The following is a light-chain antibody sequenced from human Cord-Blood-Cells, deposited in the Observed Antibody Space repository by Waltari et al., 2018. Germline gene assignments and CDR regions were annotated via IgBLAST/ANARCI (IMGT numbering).Light chain of an antibody. V-gene: IGLV1-44*01. CDR1: SSNIGSNT. Sequence: QSVLTQPPSASGTPGQRVTISCSGSSSNIGSNTVNWYQQLPGTAPKLLIYSNNPRASGVPDRFSGSKSGTSASLAISGLQSEDEADYYCAAWDDSLNGVVFGGGTKLTVL. CDR3: AAWDDSLNGVV. CDR2: SNN. J-gene: IGLJ2*01.